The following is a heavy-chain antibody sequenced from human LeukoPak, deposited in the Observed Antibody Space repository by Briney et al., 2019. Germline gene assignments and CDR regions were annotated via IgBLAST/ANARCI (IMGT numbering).Heavy chain of an antibody. CDR3: ATTTSILAFDI. Sequence: SETLSLTCTVSGDSISSYYCNWIRQPAGKGLEYIGRIYSTGSTNYNPSLKSRVTMSVDTSKIHFSLKLSSVTAADTTVYYCATTTSILAFDIWGQGTMVTVSS. D-gene: IGHD3-3*01. CDR2: IYSTGST. J-gene: IGHJ3*02. V-gene: IGHV4-4*07. CDR1: GDSISSYY.